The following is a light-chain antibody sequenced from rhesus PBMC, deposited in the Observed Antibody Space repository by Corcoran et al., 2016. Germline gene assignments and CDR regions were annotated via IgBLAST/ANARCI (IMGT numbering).Light chain of an antibody. J-gene: IGKJ2*01. V-gene: IGKV1-32*02. Sequence: DIQMTQSPSSLSASVGDRVTITCRASQGISSYLNWYQQKPGKAPKLLIYDVNSLASGVPSRFSGSGSGTDFTITISSLQPEDFATYYCQQGNSNPYSFGHGTKVEIK. CDR2: DVN. CDR3: QQGNSNPYS. CDR1: QGISSY.